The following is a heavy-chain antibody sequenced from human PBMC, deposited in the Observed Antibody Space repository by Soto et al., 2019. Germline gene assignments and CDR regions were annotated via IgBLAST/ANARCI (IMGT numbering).Heavy chain of an antibody. J-gene: IGHJ4*02. CDR2: ISWNSGSI. D-gene: IGHD3-3*01. CDR1: GFRIDDYA. V-gene: IGHV3-9*01. Sequence: EVQLVESGGGSVQPGRSLRLSCASAGFRIDDYAMHWVRQAPGKGLEWVSSISWNSGSIGYADSVKGRFTISRDNAKNSLYLQMNSLRPEDTALYYCAKDPLWRGRSGFDYWGQGTLVTVSS. CDR3: AKDPLWRGRSGFDY.